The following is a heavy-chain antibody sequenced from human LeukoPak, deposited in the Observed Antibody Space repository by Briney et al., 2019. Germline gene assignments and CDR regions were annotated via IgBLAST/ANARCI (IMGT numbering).Heavy chain of an antibody. CDR1: GGSISDYY. CDR3: ARVRYYYGSGSYYKGLFDL. Sequence: SETLSLTCTVSGGSISDYYWSWIRQPPGKGLEWIGPIYYRGTTNYNPSLQSRVTMSVDSSENQFSLKLTSVTAADTAVFYCARVRYYYGSGSYYKGLFDLWGQGTLVTVSS. J-gene: IGHJ4*02. V-gene: IGHV4-59*01. CDR2: IYYRGTT. D-gene: IGHD3-10*01.